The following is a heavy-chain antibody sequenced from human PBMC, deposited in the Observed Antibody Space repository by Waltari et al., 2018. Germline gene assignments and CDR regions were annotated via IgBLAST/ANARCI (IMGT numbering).Heavy chain of an antibody. CDR3: ARALSYYDSTLGAFDI. CDR1: GFTVSRNY. D-gene: IGHD3-22*01. CDR2: IYSGGST. Sequence: EVQLVESGGGLIQPGGSLRHSCAASGFTVSRNYMSWVRQAPGKGLELVSVIYSGGSTYYADSVKVRFTISRDNSKNTLYLQMNSLRAEDTAVYYCARALSYYDSTLGAFDIWGQGTMVTVSS. V-gene: IGHV3-53*01. J-gene: IGHJ3*02.